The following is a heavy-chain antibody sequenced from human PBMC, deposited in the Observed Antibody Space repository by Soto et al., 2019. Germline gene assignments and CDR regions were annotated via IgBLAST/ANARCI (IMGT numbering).Heavy chain of an antibody. D-gene: IGHD2-15*01. V-gene: IGHV3-64*01. CDR1: GFTVSSYA. Sequence: GGSLRLSCAASGFTVSSYAMHWVRQAPGKGLEYVSAISSNGGSTYDANSVKGRFTISRDNSKNTLYLQMGSLRAEDMAVYYCARAKDIVVVVAATHQEGLYYDYWGQGTLVTVSS. J-gene: IGHJ4*02. CDR3: ARAKDIVVVVAATHQEGLYYDY. CDR2: ISSNGGST.